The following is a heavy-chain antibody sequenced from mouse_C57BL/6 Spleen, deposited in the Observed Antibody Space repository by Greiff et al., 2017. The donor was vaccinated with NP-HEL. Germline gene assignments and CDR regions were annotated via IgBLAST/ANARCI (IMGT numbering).Heavy chain of an antibody. V-gene: IGHV1-26*01. CDR2: INPNNGGT. D-gene: IGHD1-1*01. J-gene: IGHJ2*01. Sequence: EVQLQQSGPELVKPGASVKISCKASGYTFTDYYMNWVKQSHGKSLEWIGDINPNNGGTSYNQKFKGKATLTVDKSSSTAYMELRSLTSEDSAVYYCARRFITTVVALYYFDYWGQGTTLTVSS. CDR3: ARRFITTVVALYYFDY. CDR1: GYTFTDYY.